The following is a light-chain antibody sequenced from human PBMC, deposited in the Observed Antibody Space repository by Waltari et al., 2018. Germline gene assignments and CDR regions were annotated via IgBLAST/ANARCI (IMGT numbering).Light chain of an antibody. Sequence: DIQMTQSPSSLSASVGDRVTTTCRASQSISSYLNWYQQKPGKAPKLLIYAASRLQSGVPSRFSGIGSGTDFTLTISSLQPEDVATYDCQQSYSTLFTFGPGTKVDI. J-gene: IGKJ3*01. V-gene: IGKV1-39*01. CDR1: QSISSY. CDR2: AAS. CDR3: QQSYSTLFT.